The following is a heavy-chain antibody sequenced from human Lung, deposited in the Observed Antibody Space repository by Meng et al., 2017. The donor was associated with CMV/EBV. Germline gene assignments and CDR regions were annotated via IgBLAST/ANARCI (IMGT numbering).Heavy chain of an antibody. CDR1: GFSLSTSGMC. CDR2: IDWDDDK. V-gene: IGHV2-70*20. CDR3: ARIGRSGYSRYYYYYGMDV. J-gene: IGHJ6*02. Sequence: SGXXLVXLTQTLTLTCTFSGFSLSTSGMCVSWVRQPPGKALEWLALIDWDDDKYYSTSLKTRLTISKDTSKNQVVLTMTNMDPVDTATYYCARIGRSGYSRYYYYYGMDVWGQGTXVTVAS. D-gene: IGHD3-3*01.